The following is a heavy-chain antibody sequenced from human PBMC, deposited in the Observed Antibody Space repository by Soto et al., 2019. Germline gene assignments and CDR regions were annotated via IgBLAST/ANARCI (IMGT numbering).Heavy chain of an antibody. CDR2: ISAYNGNT. Sequence: QVQLVQSGAEVKKPGASVKVSCKASGYTFTSYGISWVRQAPGQGLEWMGWISAYNGNTNYAQKLQGRVTMTTDTSTSTAYMELRSLRSDDTAVYYCARETHCNGGSCYRGWGDWFDPWGQGTLVTVSS. J-gene: IGHJ5*02. CDR1: GYTFTSYG. V-gene: IGHV1-18*01. D-gene: IGHD2-15*01. CDR3: ARETHCNGGSCYRGWGDWFDP.